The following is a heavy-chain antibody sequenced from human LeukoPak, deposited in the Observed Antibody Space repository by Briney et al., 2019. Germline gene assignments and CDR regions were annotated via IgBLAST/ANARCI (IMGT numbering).Heavy chain of an antibody. CDR3: ARLIINYYYMDV. CDR2: IYASGST. D-gene: IGHD3-10*01. V-gene: IGHV4-4*07. CDR1: GGSISSYY. J-gene: IGHJ6*03. Sequence: SETLSLTCTVSGGSISSYYWSWIRQPAGKGLEWIGRIYASGSTNYNPSVKSRVTMSVDTSKNQFSLKLNSVTAADTAVYYCARLIINYYYMDVWGKGTTVTVSS.